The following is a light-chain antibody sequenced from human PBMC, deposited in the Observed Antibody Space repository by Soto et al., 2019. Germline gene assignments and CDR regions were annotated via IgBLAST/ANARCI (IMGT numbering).Light chain of an antibody. Sequence: QSVLTQPPSVSAAPGQKVTISCSGSSSNIGNNYVSWYQQLPGTAPKFLISENNKRPSGIPDRFSGSKSGTSATLGITGLQTGDEADYYCGTWDSSLSAWVFGGGTKVTVL. CDR3: GTWDSSLSAWV. CDR2: ENN. V-gene: IGLV1-51*02. CDR1: SSNIGNNY. J-gene: IGLJ3*02.